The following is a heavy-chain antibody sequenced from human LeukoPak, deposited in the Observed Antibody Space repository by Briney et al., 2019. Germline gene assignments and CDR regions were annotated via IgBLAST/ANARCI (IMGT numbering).Heavy chain of an antibody. V-gene: IGHV3-74*01. J-gene: IGHJ4*02. CDR2: INSDGTST. CDR3: GRALGSPLDY. Sequence: PGGSLRLSCAASGFSFSSDWVHWVRQVPGEGLVWVSRINSDGTSTAYADSVKGRFTISRDNAKNTLYLQMNSLRVEDTAVYYCGRALGSPLDYWGQGTLVTVSA. CDR1: GFSFSSDW. D-gene: IGHD1-26*01.